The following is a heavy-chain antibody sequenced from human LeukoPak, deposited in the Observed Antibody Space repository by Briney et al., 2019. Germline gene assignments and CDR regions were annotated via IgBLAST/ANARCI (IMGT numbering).Heavy chain of an antibody. CDR2: IYYGGST. CDR3: ARDRGGYSGSYFDY. D-gene: IGHD1-26*01. Sequence: SETLSLTCTVSGGSISSYYWSWIRQPPGKGLEWIGYIYYGGSTNYNPSLRSRVTISVDTSKNQFSLKLSSVTAADTAVYYCARDRGGYSGSYFDYWGQGTLVTVSS. J-gene: IGHJ4*02. V-gene: IGHV4-59*01. CDR1: GGSISSYY.